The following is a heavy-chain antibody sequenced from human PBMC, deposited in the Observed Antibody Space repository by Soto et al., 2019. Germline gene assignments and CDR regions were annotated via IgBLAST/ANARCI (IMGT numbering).Heavy chain of an antibody. CDR1: GFTFSSYA. J-gene: IGHJ6*02. CDR2: ISGSGGST. V-gene: IGHV3-23*01. CDR3: AKALDSSGYYHSFGNYYYYGMDV. Sequence: EVQLLESGGGLVQPGGSLRLSCAASGFTFSSYAMSWVRQAPGKGLEWVSAISGSGGSTYYADSVKGRFTISRDNSKNTLYLKMNSLRAEDTAVYYCAKALDSSGYYHSFGNYYYYGMDVWGQGTTVTVSS. D-gene: IGHD3-22*01.